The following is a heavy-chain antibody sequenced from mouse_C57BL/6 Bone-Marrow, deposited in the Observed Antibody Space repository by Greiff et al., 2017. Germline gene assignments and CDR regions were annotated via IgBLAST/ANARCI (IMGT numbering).Heavy chain of an antibody. Sequence: VQLQQSGPGLVKPSQSLSLTCSVTGYSITSGYYWNWIRQFPGNKLEWMGYISYDGSNNYNPSLKNRIPITRDTSKNQFFLKLNSVTTEDTATYYCARINYYGSSRYFDVWGTGTTVTVSS. V-gene: IGHV3-6*01. CDR3: ARINYYGSSRYFDV. CDR2: ISYDGSN. J-gene: IGHJ1*03. D-gene: IGHD1-1*01. CDR1: GYSITSGYY.